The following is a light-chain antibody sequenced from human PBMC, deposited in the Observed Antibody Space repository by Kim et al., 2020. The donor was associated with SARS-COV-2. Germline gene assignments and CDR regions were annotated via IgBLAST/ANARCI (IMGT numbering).Light chain of an antibody. CDR2: YDS. Sequence: SYELTQPPSVSVAPGKTARITCGGNNTGSKSVHWYQQKPGQAPVLVIYYDSDRPSGIPERFSGSNSGNTATLTISRVEAGDEADYYCQVWDSSSDHAVFG. CDR1: NTGSKS. CDR3: QVWDSSSDHAV. V-gene: IGLV3-21*04. J-gene: IGLJ3*02.